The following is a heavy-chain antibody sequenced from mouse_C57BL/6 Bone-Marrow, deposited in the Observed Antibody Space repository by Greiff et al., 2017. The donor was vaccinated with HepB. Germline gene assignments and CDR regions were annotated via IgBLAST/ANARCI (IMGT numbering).Heavy chain of an antibody. CDR2: ISDGGSYT. Sequence: EVKLVESGGGLVKPGGSLKLSCAASGFTFSSYAMSWVRQTPEKRLEWVATISDGGSYTYYPDNVKGRFNISRDKSKNNLYLQMSHLKSEDTAKYYCAREGSYYRNEGWFAYWGQGTLVTVSA. CDR3: AREGSYYRNEGWFAY. V-gene: IGHV5-4*01. D-gene: IGHD2-14*01. J-gene: IGHJ3*01. CDR1: GFTFSSYA.